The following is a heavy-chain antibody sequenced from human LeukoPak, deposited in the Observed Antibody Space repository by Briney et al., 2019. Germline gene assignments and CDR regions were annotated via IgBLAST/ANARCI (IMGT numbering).Heavy chain of an antibody. D-gene: IGHD4-17*01. CDR1: GFTFSSYG. CDR2: ISYDGSNK. J-gene: IGHJ6*02. V-gene: IGHV3-30*18. Sequence: GRSLRLSCAASGFTFSSYGMHWVRQAPGKGLEWVAVISYDGSNKYYADSVKGRFTISRDNSKNTLYLQMNSLRAEDTAVYYCAKETYGDYAYYGMDVWGQGTTVTVSS. CDR3: AKETYGDYAYYGMDV.